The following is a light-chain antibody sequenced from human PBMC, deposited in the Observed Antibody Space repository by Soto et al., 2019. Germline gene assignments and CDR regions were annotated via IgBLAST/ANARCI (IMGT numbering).Light chain of an antibody. Sequence: QSALTQPASVSGSPGQSITISCTRTSSDVGGYHYVSWYQQHPGKAPKLMIYEVSNRPSGVSNRFSGSKSGNKASLTISGLQAEYEADYYCSSYTSSSTLSVVFGGGTQVNVL. V-gene: IGLV2-14*01. CDR2: EVS. CDR3: SSYTSSSTLSVV. CDR1: SSDVGGYHY. J-gene: IGLJ2*01.